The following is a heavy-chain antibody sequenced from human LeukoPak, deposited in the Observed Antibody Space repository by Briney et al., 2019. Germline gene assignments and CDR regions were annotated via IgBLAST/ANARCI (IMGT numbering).Heavy chain of an antibody. V-gene: IGHV3-66*01. Sequence: GGSLRLSCAASGFTISSNYMSWVRQAPGKGLERVSVMYIDGNTHYAESVKGRFTISRDNSKNTLFLQLSSLRAEDTAVYYCTRAQAFDYWGQGTLVTVSS. CDR1: GFTISSNY. CDR2: MYIDGNT. CDR3: TRAQAFDY. J-gene: IGHJ4*02.